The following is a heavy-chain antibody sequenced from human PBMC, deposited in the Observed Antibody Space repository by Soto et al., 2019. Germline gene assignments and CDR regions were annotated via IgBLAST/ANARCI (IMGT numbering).Heavy chain of an antibody. D-gene: IGHD6-13*01. CDR2: ISYDGSNN. Sequence: SCKASGGTFSSYAMNWFRQAPDKGLEWVAVISYDGSNNYYADSVRGRFTISRDNSKNTLYLQMNSLRAEDTAVYYCAKDEGRGIAAAGTVFDYWGQGTLVTVSS. V-gene: IGHV3-30-3*02. J-gene: IGHJ4*02. CDR3: AKDEGRGIAAAGTVFDY. CDR1: GGTFSSYA.